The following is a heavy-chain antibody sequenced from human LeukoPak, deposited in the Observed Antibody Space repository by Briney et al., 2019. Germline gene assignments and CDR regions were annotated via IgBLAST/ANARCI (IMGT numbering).Heavy chain of an antibody. Sequence: ASVKVSCKASGYTFTSYDIIWVRQATGQGLEWMGWMNPNSGNTGYAQKFQGRVTMTRNTSISTAYMELSSLRSEDTAVYYCAREAGATTNWFDPWGQGTLVTVSS. CDR3: AREAGATTNWFDP. D-gene: IGHD1-26*01. CDR1: GYTFTSYD. J-gene: IGHJ5*02. V-gene: IGHV1-8*01. CDR2: MNPNSGNT.